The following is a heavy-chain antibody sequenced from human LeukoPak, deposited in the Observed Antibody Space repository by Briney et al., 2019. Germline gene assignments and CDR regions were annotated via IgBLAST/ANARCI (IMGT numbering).Heavy chain of an antibody. Sequence: SVKVSCKASGGTFSSYAISWVRQAPGQGLEWMGGIIPIFGTANYAQKFQGRVTITADESTSTAYMELSSLRSEDTAVYYCATSITGTTGASWYYYYGMDVWGKGTTVTVSS. CDR3: ATSITGTTGASWYYYYGMDV. V-gene: IGHV1-69*13. D-gene: IGHD1-20*01. CDR2: IIPIFGTA. J-gene: IGHJ6*04. CDR1: GGTFSSYA.